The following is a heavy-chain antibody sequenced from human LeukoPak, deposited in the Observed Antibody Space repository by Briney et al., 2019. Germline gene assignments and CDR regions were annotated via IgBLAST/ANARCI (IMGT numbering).Heavy chain of an antibody. CDR1: VGTFSSYA. CDR3: ARAVDSSSWSHPFDY. CDR2: IIPIFGTA. Sequence: GASVKVSCKASVGTFSSYAISWVRQAPGQGLEWMGGIIPIFGTANYAQKFQGRVTITADESTSTAYMELSSLRSEDTAVYYCARAVDSSSWSHPFDYWGQGTLVTVSS. D-gene: IGHD6-13*01. V-gene: IGHV1-69*13. J-gene: IGHJ4*02.